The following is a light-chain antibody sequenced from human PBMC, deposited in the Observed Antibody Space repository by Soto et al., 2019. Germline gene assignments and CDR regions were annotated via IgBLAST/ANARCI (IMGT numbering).Light chain of an antibody. Sequence: DIVLTQSPGTLSLSPGQRATLSCRASQSVSSSYLAWYQQEPGQAPRPLIYDASNRATDIPARFSGSGSGTDFTLTISSLEPEDFATYYCQQYSSHSTFGQGTTGDIK. V-gene: IGKV3-20*01. J-gene: IGKJ1*01. CDR1: QSVSSSY. CDR3: QQYSSHST. CDR2: DAS.